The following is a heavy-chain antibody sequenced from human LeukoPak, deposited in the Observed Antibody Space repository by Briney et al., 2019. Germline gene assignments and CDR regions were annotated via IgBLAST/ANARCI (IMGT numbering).Heavy chain of an antibody. D-gene: IGHD2-15*01. Sequence: GASVKVSCKASGYTFTSYDINWVRQATGQGLEWMGWMNPNSGNTGYAQKFQGRVTMTRNTSISTAYMELSSLRSEDTAVYYCARHGYCSGGSCPRDVYWGQGTLVTVSS. V-gene: IGHV1-8*01. CDR2: MNPNSGNT. CDR3: ARHGYCSGGSCPRDVY. CDR1: GYTFTSYD. J-gene: IGHJ4*02.